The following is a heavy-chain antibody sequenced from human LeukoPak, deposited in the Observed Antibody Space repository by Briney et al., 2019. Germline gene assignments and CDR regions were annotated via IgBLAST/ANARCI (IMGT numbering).Heavy chain of an antibody. J-gene: IGHJ4*02. D-gene: IGHD6-19*01. CDR1: GFTFTTYA. V-gene: IGHV3-23*01. CDR3: VNQISGWVY. CDR2: ISGRCLTT. Sequence: GGSLRLSCAASGFTFTTYAMIWVRQAPGKGLYWVSAISGRCLTTFYADSVKGRFTISRDDAKNTLYLQMNSLRAEDTAVYYCVNQISGWVYWGQGTMVTVSS.